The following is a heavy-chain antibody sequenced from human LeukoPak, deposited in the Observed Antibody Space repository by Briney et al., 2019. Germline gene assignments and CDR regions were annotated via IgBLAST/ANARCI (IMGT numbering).Heavy chain of an antibody. CDR1: GFTFSDHY. Sequence: GGSLRLSCAASGFTFSDHYMDWVRQAPGKGLEWLGRTRNKPNSYTTEYAASVKGGFTISRDDSNNSLYLQMNSLKTEDTAVYYCAIAVAGPRRGFGYWGQGTLVTVSS. D-gene: IGHD6-19*01. V-gene: IGHV3-72*01. CDR2: TRNKPNSYTT. CDR3: AIAVAGPRRGFGY. J-gene: IGHJ4*02.